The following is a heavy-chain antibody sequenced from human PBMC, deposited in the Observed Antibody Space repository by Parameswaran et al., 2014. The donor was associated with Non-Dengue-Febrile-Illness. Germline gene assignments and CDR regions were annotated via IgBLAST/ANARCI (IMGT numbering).Heavy chain of an antibody. CDR3: ARIGGVGATRGFDY. V-gene: IGHV4-30-4*01. CDR2: IYYSGST. J-gene: IGHJ4*02. D-gene: IGHD1-26*01. Sequence: RWIRQPPGKGLEWIGYIYYSGSTYYNPSLKSRVTISVDTSKNQFSLKLSSVTAADTATYYCARIGGVGATRGFDYWGQGTLVTVSS.